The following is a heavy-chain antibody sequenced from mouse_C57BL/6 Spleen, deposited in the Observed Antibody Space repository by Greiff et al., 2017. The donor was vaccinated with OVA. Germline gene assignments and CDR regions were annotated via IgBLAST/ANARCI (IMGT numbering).Heavy chain of an antibody. CDR1: GYTFTSYG. Sequence: LVESGAELARPGASVKLSCKASGYTFTSYGISWVKQRTGQGLEWIGEIYPRSGNTYYNEKFKGKATLTADKSSSTAYMELRSLTSEDSAVYFCAREALFTRDYAMDYWGQGTSVTVSS. CDR3: AREALFTRDYAMDY. D-gene: IGHD6-5*01. J-gene: IGHJ4*01. V-gene: IGHV1-81*01. CDR2: IYPRSGNT.